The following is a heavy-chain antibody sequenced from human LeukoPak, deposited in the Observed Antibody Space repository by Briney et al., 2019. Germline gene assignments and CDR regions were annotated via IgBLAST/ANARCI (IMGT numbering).Heavy chain of an antibody. J-gene: IGHJ4*02. V-gene: IGHV3-23*01. D-gene: IGHD6-13*01. Sequence: GGSLRLSCAASGFTFSNYAMSWVRQAPGKGLEWVSAIGGSGAATYYANSVKGRFTISRDNSKNTLYLQMNSLRAEDTAVYYCAKTRPLDSSSWSHGDYWGQGTLVTVSS. CDR2: IGGSGAAT. CDR3: AKTRPLDSSSWSHGDY. CDR1: GFTFSNYA.